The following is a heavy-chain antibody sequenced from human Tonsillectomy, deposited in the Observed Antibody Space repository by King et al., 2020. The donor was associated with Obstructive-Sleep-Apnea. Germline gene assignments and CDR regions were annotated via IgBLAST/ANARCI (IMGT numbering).Heavy chain of an antibody. D-gene: IGHD3-16*02. CDR1: GFTFSSYG. CDR2: ILYDGANT. V-gene: IGHV3-33*01. J-gene: IGHJ4*02. Sequence: VQLVESGGGVVQPGRSLRLSCAASGFTFSSYGMHWVRQAPGKGLEWVAVILYDGANTYYADSVKGRFTISRDNSKNTLYLQMNSLRAEDTAVFYCARDGVWGSYRWGYFDYWGQGTLVTVSS. CDR3: ARDGVWGSYRWGYFDY.